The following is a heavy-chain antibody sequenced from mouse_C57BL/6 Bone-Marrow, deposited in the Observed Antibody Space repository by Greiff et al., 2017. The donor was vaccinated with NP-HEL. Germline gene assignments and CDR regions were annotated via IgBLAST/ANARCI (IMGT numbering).Heavy chain of an antibody. CDR2: IDPSDSDT. CDR1: GYTFTSYW. V-gene: IGHV1-52*01. J-gene: IGHJ3*01. CDR3: ARKGEPAWFAY. Sequence: VQLQQPGAELVRPGSSVKLSCKASGYTFTSYWMHWVKQRPIQGLEWIGNIDPSDSDTHYNQKFKDKATLTVDKSSSTAYMQLTSLTSEDSAVYYCARKGEPAWFAYWGQGTLVTVSA.